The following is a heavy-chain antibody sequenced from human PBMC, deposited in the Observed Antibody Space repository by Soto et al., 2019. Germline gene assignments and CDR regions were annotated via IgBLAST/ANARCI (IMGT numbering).Heavy chain of an antibody. CDR2: IYYSGST. Sequence: SENLFLNCTVSCVSISSGGYYWSWLRQQPGKGLEWIGYIYYSGSTYYNPSLKSRVTISVDTSKNQFSLKLSSVTAADTAVYYCARTSSWYSPRSSYGMDVWGQGTTVTVSS. J-gene: IGHJ6*02. V-gene: IGHV4-31*03. D-gene: IGHD6-13*01. CDR1: CVSISSGGYY. CDR3: ARTSSWYSPRSSYGMDV.